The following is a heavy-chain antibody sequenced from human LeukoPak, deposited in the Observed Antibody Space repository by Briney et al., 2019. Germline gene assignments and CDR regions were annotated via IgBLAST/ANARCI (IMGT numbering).Heavy chain of an antibody. J-gene: IGHJ6*02. CDR3: ARDQVTGEDDYYFSALDV. V-gene: IGHV3-30*04. Sequence: PGRSLRLSCAASGFTLSNYAVHWVRQAPGKGLEWVTVISNDGRNKFYADSVRGRFTISRDNSRNTLNLQMNSLRVEDTAVYFCARDQVTGEDDYYFSALDVWGQGTTVTVSS. CDR2: ISNDGRNK. CDR1: GFTLSNYA. D-gene: IGHD7-27*01.